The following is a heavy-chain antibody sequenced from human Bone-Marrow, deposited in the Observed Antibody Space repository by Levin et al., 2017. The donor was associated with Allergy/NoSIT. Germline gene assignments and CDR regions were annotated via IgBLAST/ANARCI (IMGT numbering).Heavy chain of an antibody. Sequence: GESLKISCAVSGFTVSNNYMSWVRQAPGKGLEWVSVIYSGGSTSYADSVKGRFTISRDNSKNTVFLQMSSLRTEDTAVYYCARLDPINGIDYWGQGTLVTVSS. V-gene: IGHV3-66*02. D-gene: IGHD1-14*01. CDR3: ARLDPINGIDY. CDR1: GFTVSNNY. J-gene: IGHJ4*02. CDR2: IYSGGST.